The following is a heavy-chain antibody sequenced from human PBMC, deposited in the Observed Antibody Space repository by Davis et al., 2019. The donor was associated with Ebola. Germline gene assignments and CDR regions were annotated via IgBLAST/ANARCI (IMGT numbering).Heavy chain of an antibody. D-gene: IGHD1/OR15-1a*01. Sequence: ASVKVSCKASGYTFTNYYMHWVRQAPGQGLEWMGMINPNDGRTIYAQKFQGRVTVTRDTSTTTVYMDLSSLISEDTAIYYCAKGGGNKLFDAFDLWGQGTMVTVSS. V-gene: IGHV1-46*01. CDR3: AKGGGNKLFDAFDL. CDR2: INPNDGRT. J-gene: IGHJ3*01. CDR1: GYTFTNYY.